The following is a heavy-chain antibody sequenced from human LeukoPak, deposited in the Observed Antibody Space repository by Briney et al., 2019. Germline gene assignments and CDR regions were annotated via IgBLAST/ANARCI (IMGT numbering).Heavy chain of an antibody. CDR3: ARAQHGGITGNNSLDY. CDR1: GYTFTGYY. V-gene: IGHV1-2*02. Sequence: GASVKVSCKASGYTFTGYYMHWVRQAPGQGLEWMGWINPNSGGTNYAQKFQGRVTMTRDTSISTAYMELSRLRSDDTAVYYYARAQHGGITGNNSLDYWGQGTLVTVSS. D-gene: IGHD1-20*01. CDR2: INPNSGGT. J-gene: IGHJ4*02.